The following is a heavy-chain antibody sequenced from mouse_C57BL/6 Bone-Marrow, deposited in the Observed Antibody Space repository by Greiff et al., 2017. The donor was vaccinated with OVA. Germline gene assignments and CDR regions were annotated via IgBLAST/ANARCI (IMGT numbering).Heavy chain of an antibody. J-gene: IGHJ4*01. CDR3: TRHGGYAMDY. CDR2: IRNKANNHAT. Sequence: EVQRVESGGGLVQPGGSMKLSCAASGFTFSDAWMDWVRQSPEKGLEWVAEIRNKANNHATYYAESVKGRFTISRDDSKSSVYLQMNSLRAEDTGIYYCTRHGGYAMDYWGQGTSVTVSS. CDR1: GFTFSDAW. V-gene: IGHV6-6*01.